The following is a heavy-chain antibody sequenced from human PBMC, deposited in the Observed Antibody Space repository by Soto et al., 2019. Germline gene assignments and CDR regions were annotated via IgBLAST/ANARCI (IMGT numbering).Heavy chain of an antibody. V-gene: IGHV3-23*01. CDR1: GFTFSSYA. J-gene: IGHJ4*02. Sequence: PGGSLRLSCAASGFTFSSYAMSWVRQAPGKGLEWVSAISGSGGSTYYADSVKGRFTISRDNSKNTLYLQMNSLRAEDTAVYYCAKDPRYGSGSFKTDYWGQGTLVTVSS. CDR3: AKDPRYGSGSFKTDY. D-gene: IGHD3-10*01. CDR2: ISGSGGST.